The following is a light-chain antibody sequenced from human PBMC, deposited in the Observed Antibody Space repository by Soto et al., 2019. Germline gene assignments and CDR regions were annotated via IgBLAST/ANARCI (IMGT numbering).Light chain of an antibody. CDR2: QIS. CDR3: MQFAHFPRT. J-gene: IGKJ1*01. V-gene: IGKV2-24*01. Sequence: DVVLTQTPLSSPVTLGQPASISCRSSQSLVYSDGNTYLSWLQQRPGQPPRLLIYQISNRFSGGPDRFSGSGAGTDFTLKISRVEAEDVGVYYCMQFAHFPRTFGQGTKVEIK. CDR1: QSLVYSDGNTY.